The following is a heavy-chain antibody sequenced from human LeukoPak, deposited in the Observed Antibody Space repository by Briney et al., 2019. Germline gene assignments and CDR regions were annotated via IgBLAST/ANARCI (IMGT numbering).Heavy chain of an antibody. V-gene: IGHV3-30*09. J-gene: IGHJ4*02. CDR2: ISYDGSNK. CDR3: ARVSSGVEAIYYFDY. Sequence: GGSLRLSCAASGFTFSSYAMSWVRQAPGKGLEWVAVISYDGSNKYYADSVRGRFAISRDNAKNSLYLQMNSLRADDTALYYCARVSSGVEAIYYFDYWGQGTMVTVSS. CDR1: GFTFSSYA. D-gene: IGHD2-21*01.